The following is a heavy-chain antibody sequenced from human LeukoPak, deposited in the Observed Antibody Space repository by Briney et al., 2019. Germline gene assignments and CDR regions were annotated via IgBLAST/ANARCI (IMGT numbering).Heavy chain of an antibody. CDR2: IYSGGST. CDR3: ASSGYYGSSIFDY. CDR1: GFNVSSNY. V-gene: IGHV3-53*04. Sequence: GGSLRLSCGASGFNVSSNYMSWVRQAPGKGLEWVSVIYSGGSTYYADSVKGRFTISRHNSKNTLYLQMNSLRPEDTAVYYCASSGYYGSSIFDYWGQGTLVTVSS. D-gene: IGHD3-22*01. J-gene: IGHJ4*02.